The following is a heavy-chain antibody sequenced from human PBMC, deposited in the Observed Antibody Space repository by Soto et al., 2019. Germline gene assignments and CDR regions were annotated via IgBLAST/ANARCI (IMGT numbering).Heavy chain of an antibody. V-gene: IGHV3-33*01. Sequence: QVQLVESGGGVVQPGRSLRLSCAASGFTFSSYGMHWVRQAPGKGLEWVAVIWYDGSNKYYADSVKGRFTISRDNSKNTLCLQMNSLRAEDTAVYYCARRTWLAYYFVFWGQGPLVTVSS. CDR3: ARRTWLAYYFVF. CDR2: IWYDGSNK. CDR1: GFTFSSYG. D-gene: IGHD6-19*01. J-gene: IGHJ4*02.